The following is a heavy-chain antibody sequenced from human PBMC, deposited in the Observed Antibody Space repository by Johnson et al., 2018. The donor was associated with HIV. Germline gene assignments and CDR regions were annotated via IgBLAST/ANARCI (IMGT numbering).Heavy chain of an antibody. D-gene: IGHD2-15*01. CDR1: GFTFDDYG. V-gene: IGHV3-20*04. Sequence: EQLVESGGGVVRPGGSLRLYCAASGFTFDDYGMSWVRQAPGKGLEWVSGIHWNGSSTGYADSVKGRFTISRDNAKNSLYLQMNSLRAEDTALYYCARRAGGLGYCSGGSCQGGAFDIWGQGTMVTVSS. CDR3: ARRAGGLGYCSGGSCQGGAFDI. J-gene: IGHJ3*02. CDR2: IHWNGSST.